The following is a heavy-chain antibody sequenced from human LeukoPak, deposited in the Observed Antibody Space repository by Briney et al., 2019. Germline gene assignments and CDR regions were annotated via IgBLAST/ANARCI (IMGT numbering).Heavy chain of an antibody. CDR3: ARDFDSDGYWVGPLDS. V-gene: IGHV3-30*03. CDR1: GFTFSIYG. J-gene: IGHJ4*02. Sequence: PGRSLRLSCAASGFTFSIYGMHWVRQAPGKGLEWVAVIAYDGVNTYFADSVRGRFTISRDNSKNTLYLEMNSLRPDDTGLYYCARDFDSDGYWVGPLDSWGERTLVTVSS. D-gene: IGHD3-22*01. CDR2: IAYDGVNT.